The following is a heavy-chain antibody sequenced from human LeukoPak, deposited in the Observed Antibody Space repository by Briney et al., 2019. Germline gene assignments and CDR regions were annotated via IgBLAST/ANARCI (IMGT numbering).Heavy chain of an antibody. CDR1: GYSISSGYY. D-gene: IGHD3-3*01. V-gene: IGHV4-38-2*02. CDR3: ARDGRIRFPVTNWFDP. J-gene: IGHJ5*02. CDR2: MYHSGST. Sequence: PSETLPLTCSVSGYSISSGYYWGWIRQPPGKGLEWIGSMYHSGSTYYNLSLKSRVTISVDTSKNQFSLKLSSVTAADTAVYYCARDGRIRFPVTNWFDPWGQGTLVIVSS.